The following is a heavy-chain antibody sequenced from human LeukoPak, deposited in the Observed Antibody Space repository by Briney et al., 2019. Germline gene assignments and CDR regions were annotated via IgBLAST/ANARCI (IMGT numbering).Heavy chain of an antibody. D-gene: IGHD3-10*01. CDR2: INPSGGST. CDR3: AKDHGLAHPSGFDY. V-gene: IGHV1-46*01. J-gene: IGHJ4*02. CDR1: GYTFTSYY. Sequence: ASVKVSCKASGYTFTSYYMHWVRQAPGQGLEWMGIINPSGGSTSYAQKFQGRVTMTRDMSTSTDYMELSSLRAEDTAVYYCAKDHGLAHPSGFDYWGQGTLVTVSS.